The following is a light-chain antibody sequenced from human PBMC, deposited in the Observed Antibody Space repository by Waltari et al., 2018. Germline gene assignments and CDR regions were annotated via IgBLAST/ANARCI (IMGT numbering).Light chain of an antibody. J-gene: IGLJ3*02. CDR3: YSTDSSGNDRV. CDR1: ALPKKY. CDR2: EDI. V-gene: IGLV3-10*01. Sequence: SYELTQPPSVSVSPGQTARITCSGDALPKKYAYWYQQKSDQAPVLVIYEDIKRPSGIPEGFSGSSSGTMATLTSSGAKEDDAADYVWYSTDSSGNDRVFGGGTKLTVL.